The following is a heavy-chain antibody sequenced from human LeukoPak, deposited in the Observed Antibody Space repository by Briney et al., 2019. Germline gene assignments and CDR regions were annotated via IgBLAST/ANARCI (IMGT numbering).Heavy chain of an antibody. CDR3: ARDLQRYYYDSSGVYYFDY. CDR1: GYTFTGYY. Sequence: ASVKVSCKASGYTFTGYYMHWVRQAPGQGLEWMGWINPNSGGTNYAQKFQGRVTMTRDTSISTAYMELRSLRSDDTAVYYCARDLQRYYYDSSGVYYFDYWGQGTLVTVSS. J-gene: IGHJ4*02. V-gene: IGHV1-2*02. D-gene: IGHD3-22*01. CDR2: INPNSGGT.